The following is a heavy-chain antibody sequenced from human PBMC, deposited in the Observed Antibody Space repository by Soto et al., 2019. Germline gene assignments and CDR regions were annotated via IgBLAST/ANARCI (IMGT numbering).Heavy chain of an antibody. CDR3: ATEASACPVAYGLVV. CDR2: ISSRSDI. V-gene: IGHV3-21*01. J-gene: IGHJ6*02. CDR1: GFTFSTYS. Sequence: PVGSLRLSCVGSGFTFSTYSINWVRQAPGKGLEWVSSISSRSDIYYAASVKGRFTISRDNAKNSVFLQMNSLRADDTAAYYCATEASACPVAYGLVVWGQGTMDTVSS.